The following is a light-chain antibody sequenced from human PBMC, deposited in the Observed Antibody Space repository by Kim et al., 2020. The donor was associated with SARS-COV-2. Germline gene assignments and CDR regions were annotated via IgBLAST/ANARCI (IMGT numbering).Light chain of an antibody. V-gene: IGKV3-11*01. Sequence: LSPGESATPSCRASQSISIHLVWYQRKPGQAPRPHIYDADNRATGIPARFSGSGSGTGFTLTINSLVPEDSAIYYCQQGHSWPWTFGQVTKVDIK. J-gene: IGKJ1*01. CDR1: QSISIH. CDR2: DAD. CDR3: QQGHSWPWT.